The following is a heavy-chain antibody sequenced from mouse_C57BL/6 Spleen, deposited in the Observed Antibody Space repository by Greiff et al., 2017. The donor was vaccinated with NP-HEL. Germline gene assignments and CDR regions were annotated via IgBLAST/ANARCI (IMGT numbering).Heavy chain of an antibody. D-gene: IGHD1-1*01. CDR2: IYPGDGDT. Sequence: VQLQQSGPELVKPGASVKISCKASGYAFSSSWMNWVKQRPGKGLEWIGRIYPGDGDTNYNGKFKGKATLTADKSSSTAYMQLSSLTSEDSSVYFCARSVVATPYAIDYWGQGTSLTVSS. CDR1: GYAFSSSW. J-gene: IGHJ4*01. V-gene: IGHV1-82*01. CDR3: ARSVVATPYAIDY.